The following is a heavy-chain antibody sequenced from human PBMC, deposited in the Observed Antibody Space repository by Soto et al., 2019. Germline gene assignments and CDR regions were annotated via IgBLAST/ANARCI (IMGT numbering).Heavy chain of an antibody. Sequence: GGSLRLSCAASRFTFSSYAMSCVRQAPGQGLEWVSANSGSGGSTYYADSVKGRFTISRDNSKNTLYLQMNSLRAEDTAVYYCAKPTFGRYPTDAFDIWGQGTMVTVSS. CDR3: AKPTFGRYPTDAFDI. CDR2: NSGSGGST. V-gene: IGHV3-23*01. CDR1: RFTFSSYA. J-gene: IGHJ3*02. D-gene: IGHD3-10*01.